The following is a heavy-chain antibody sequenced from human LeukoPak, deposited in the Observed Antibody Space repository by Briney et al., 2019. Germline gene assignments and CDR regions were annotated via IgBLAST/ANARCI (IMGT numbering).Heavy chain of an antibody. V-gene: IGHV1-2*02. Sequence: ASVKVSCKASGYTFTGYYMHWVRQAPGQGLEWMGWISPNSGGTNYAQKFQGRVTMTRDTSISTAYMELSRLRSDDTAVYYCARLTYYDFWSGYNYGFDIWGQGTMVTVSS. CDR2: ISPNSGGT. J-gene: IGHJ3*02. CDR3: ARLTYYDFWSGYNYGFDI. CDR1: GYTFTGYY. D-gene: IGHD3-3*01.